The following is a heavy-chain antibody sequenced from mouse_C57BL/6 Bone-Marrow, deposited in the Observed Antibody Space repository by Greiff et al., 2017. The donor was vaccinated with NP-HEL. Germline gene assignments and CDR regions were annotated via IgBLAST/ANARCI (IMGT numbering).Heavy chain of an antibody. Sequence: QVQLKESGAELVRPGASVKLSCKASGYTFTSYGISWVKQRPGQGLEWIGEIYPRSGNTYYNEKFKGKATLTADKSSSTAYMQLRSLTSEDSAVYYWAGGSSYFSCWYFDVWGTGTTVTVSS. CDR1: GYTFTSYG. J-gene: IGHJ1*03. D-gene: IGHD1-1*01. V-gene: IGHV1-81*01. CDR2: IYPRSGNT. CDR3: AGGSSYFSCWYFDV.